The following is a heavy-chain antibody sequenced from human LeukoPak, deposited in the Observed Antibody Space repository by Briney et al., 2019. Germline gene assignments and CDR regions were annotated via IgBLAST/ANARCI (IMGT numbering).Heavy chain of an antibody. D-gene: IGHD6-13*01. V-gene: IGHV3-30*02. CDR2: IRYDGSNK. CDR3: AESSGYSSRSYMDV. CDR1: GFTFSSYG. J-gene: IGHJ6*03. Sequence: PGGSLRLSCAASGFTFSSYGMHWVRQAPGKGLEWVAFIRYDGSNKYYADSVKGRFTISRDNSKNTLYLQMNSLRAEDTAVYYCAESSGYSSRSYMDVWGKGTTVTVSS.